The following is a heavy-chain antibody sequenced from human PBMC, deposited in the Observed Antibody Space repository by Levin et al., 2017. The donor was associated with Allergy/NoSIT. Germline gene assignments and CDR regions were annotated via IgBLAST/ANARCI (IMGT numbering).Heavy chain of an antibody. CDR2: IYYTGIT. CDR1: GDYVSGMIYY. Sequence: SDTLSLTCTVSGDYVSGMIYYWSWIRQPPGKGLEWIGYIYYTGITNYNPSLKSRVTISVDTSKNQFSLKLSSLSAADTAMYFCARRVAGWFDPWGQGTLVTVSS. J-gene: IGHJ5*02. CDR3: ARRVAGWFDP. V-gene: IGHV4-61*01.